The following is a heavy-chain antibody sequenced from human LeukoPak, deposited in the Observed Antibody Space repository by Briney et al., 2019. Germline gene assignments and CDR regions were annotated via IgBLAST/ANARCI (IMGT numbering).Heavy chain of an antibody. CDR2: IYGSGRT. V-gene: IGHV4-59*08. Sequence: PSETLSLTCTVSGVSINSHYLNWIRQPPGKGLEWIGYIYGSGRTNYNPSLKSRVTMSVDTSKSQFSLNLNSLTAADTAVYYCARHGSVRSPLGPWGQGTLVTVSS. CDR1: GVSINSHY. CDR3: ARHGSVRSPLGP. D-gene: IGHD3-10*01. J-gene: IGHJ5*02.